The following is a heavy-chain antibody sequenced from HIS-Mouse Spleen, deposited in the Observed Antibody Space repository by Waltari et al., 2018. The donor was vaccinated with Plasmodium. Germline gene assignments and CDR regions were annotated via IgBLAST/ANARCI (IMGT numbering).Heavy chain of an antibody. CDR3: ARLVVVASKDSY. Sequence: QVQLQQWGAALLKPSETLSLTCAVYGGSFSGSYWSWIRQPPGKGLEWIGEINHSGSTNYNPSLKSRVTISVDTSKNQFSLKLSSVTAADTAVYYCARLVVVASKDSYWGQGTLVTVSS. CDR1: GGSFSGSY. J-gene: IGHJ4*02. D-gene: IGHD2-15*01. V-gene: IGHV4-34*01. CDR2: INHSGST.